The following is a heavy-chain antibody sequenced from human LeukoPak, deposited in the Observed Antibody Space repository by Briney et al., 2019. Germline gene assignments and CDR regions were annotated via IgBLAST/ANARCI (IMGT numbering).Heavy chain of an antibody. CDR2: INPNSGGT. D-gene: IGHD1-1*01. CDR3: ARGPPGTRDNWFDP. CDR1: GYTFTGYY. V-gene: IGHV1-2*02. Sequence: GASVKVSCKASGYTFTGYYMHWVRQAPGQGLEWMGWINPNSGGTNYAQKFQGRVTMTRDTSISTAYMELSRLRSDVTAVYYCARGPPGTRDNWFDPWGQGTLVTVSS. J-gene: IGHJ5*02.